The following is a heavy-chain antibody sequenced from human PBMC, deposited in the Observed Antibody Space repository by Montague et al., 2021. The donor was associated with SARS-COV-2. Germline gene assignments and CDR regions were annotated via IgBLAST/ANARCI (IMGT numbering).Heavy chain of an antibody. V-gene: IGHV4-61*01. CDR1: GVSVSTRYYH. CDR3: ATYRRGGAGREY. CDR2: IDYGGST. Sequence: SETLSLTCTVSGVSVSTRYYHWSWIRQPPGKGLDWIGYIDYGGSTNYSPSLYSRVTISLDTSKNQLSLRLTSVTAADTAVYYCATYRRGGAGREYWGQGTLVTVSS. J-gene: IGHJ4*02. D-gene: IGHD1-26*01.